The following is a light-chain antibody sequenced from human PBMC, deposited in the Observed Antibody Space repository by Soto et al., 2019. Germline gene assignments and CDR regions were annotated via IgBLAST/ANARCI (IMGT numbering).Light chain of an antibody. CDR3: QQYDNRPPIFT. Sequence: DIQMTQSPSSLSASVGDRVTITCQASQDISNYLNWYQQKPGKAPKLLIYDASNLETGVPSRFSGSGSGTDFTFTISSLQPEDFATYYCQQYDNRPPIFTFGPGTKVDIK. CDR2: DAS. CDR1: QDISNY. J-gene: IGKJ3*01. V-gene: IGKV1-33*01.